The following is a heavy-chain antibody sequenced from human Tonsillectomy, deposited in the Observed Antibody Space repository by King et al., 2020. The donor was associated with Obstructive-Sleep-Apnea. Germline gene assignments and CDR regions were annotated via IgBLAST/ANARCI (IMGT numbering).Heavy chain of an antibody. D-gene: IGHD3-16*01. V-gene: IGHV4-59*01. J-gene: IGHJ4*02. CDR3: ARARGRIAYYFDY. CDR1: GGSISSYY. Sequence: VQLQESGPGLVKPSETLSLTCTVSGGSISSYYWSWIRQPPGKGLEWIGYIYYSGLTNNNPSLKSRVTISVDTSKNQFSLRLSSVTAADTAVYYCARARGRIAYYFDYWGQGTLVTVSS. CDR2: IYYSGLT.